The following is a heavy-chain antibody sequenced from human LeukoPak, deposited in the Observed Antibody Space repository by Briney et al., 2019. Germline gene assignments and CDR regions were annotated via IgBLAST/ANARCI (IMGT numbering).Heavy chain of an antibody. CDR3: AKEAPTVGGDYYYYYMDV. CDR1: GFTFSSYG. CDR2: IRYDGSNK. J-gene: IGHJ6*03. Sequence: GGSLRLSCAASGFTFSSYGMHWVRQAPGKGLEWVAFIRYDGSNKYYADSVKGRFTISRDNSKNTLYLQMNSLRAEDTAVYYCAKEAPTVGGDYYYYYMDVWGKGTTVTISS. D-gene: IGHD4-23*01. V-gene: IGHV3-30*02.